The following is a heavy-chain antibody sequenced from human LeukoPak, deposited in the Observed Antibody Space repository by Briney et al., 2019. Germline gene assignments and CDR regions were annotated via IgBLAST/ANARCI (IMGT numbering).Heavy chain of an antibody. J-gene: IGHJ4*02. V-gene: IGHV3-23*01. CDR2: ISGSGGST. CDR3: AKDTRAHFDFDY. Sequence: GGSLRLSCAASGFTFSSYAMSCVRQAPGKGLEWVSAISGSGGSTYYADSVKGRFTISRDNSKNTLYLQMNSLRAEDTAVYYCAKDTRAHFDFDYWGQGTLVTVSS. D-gene: IGHD3-3*02. CDR1: GFTFSSYA.